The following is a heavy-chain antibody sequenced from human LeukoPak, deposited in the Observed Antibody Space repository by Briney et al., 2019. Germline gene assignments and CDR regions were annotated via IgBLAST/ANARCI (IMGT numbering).Heavy chain of an antibody. V-gene: IGHV4-31*03. J-gene: IGHJ4*02. CDR3: AAYGDYIFDY. CDR1: GDSISSGGFY. CDR2: IYYSGNT. Sequence: PSETLSLTCTVAGDSISSGGFYWSWIRQYPEKGLEWIGYIYYSGNTYYNPSLKSRVTISVDTSKNQFSLKLSSVTAADTAVYYCAAYGDYIFDYWGQGTLVTVSS. D-gene: IGHD4-17*01.